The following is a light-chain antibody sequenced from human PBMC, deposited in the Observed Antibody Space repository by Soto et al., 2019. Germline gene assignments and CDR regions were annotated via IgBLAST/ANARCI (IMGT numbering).Light chain of an antibody. CDR1: QSVSSSY. CDR2: GEF. V-gene: IGKV3-20*01. J-gene: IGKJ4*01. Sequence: EIVLTQSPGTLSLSPGERATLSCRASQSVSSSYLAWYQQKPGQAPRLLIYGEFRRATGIPDRFSGSGSGTDFTLTISRLEPEDFAVYYCQQYGSSPLTFGGGTKVEIK. CDR3: QQYGSSPLT.